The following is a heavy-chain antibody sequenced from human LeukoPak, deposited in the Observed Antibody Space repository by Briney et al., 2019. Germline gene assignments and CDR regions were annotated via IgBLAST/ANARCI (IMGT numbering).Heavy chain of an antibody. CDR2: ISGSGGST. CDR1: GFTFSSSA. V-gene: IGHV3-23*01. J-gene: IGHJ4*02. D-gene: IGHD6-13*01. Sequence: SGGSLRLSCAVSGFTFSSSAMSWVRQAPGKGLEWVSAISGSGGSTYYADSVKGRFTISRDNSKNTLYLQMNRLGAEDTAVYYCANMGYSSSWYKDFDYWGQGTLVTVSS. CDR3: ANMGYSSSWYKDFDY.